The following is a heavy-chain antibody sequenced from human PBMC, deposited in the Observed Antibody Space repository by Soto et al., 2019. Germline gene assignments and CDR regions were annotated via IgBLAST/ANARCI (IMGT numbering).Heavy chain of an antibody. CDR3: ARSSMIVVANYYYYGMDV. Sequence: PGESLKISCKGSGYSFTSYWIGWVRQMPGKGLEWMGIIYPGDSDTRYSPSFQGQVTISADKSISTAYLQWSSLKASDTAMYYCARSSMIVVANYYYYGMDVWGQGTTVTVSS. CDR2: IYPGDSDT. J-gene: IGHJ6*02. D-gene: IGHD3-22*01. V-gene: IGHV5-51*01. CDR1: GYSFTSYW.